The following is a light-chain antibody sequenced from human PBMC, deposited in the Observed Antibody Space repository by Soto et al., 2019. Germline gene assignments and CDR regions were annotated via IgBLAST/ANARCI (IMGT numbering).Light chain of an antibody. J-gene: IGKJ5*01. V-gene: IGKV3-20*01. CDR3: QQYGTSPIT. CDR1: QTVSSY. CDR2: GAS. Sequence: ENVLTQSPGTLSLSPGGRATLSCRASQTVSSYLTWYQQRPGQAPRLLIYGASKRATGIPDRFSGSGSGTDFTLTISRLEPEDFALYYCQQYGTSPITVGQGTRLEIK.